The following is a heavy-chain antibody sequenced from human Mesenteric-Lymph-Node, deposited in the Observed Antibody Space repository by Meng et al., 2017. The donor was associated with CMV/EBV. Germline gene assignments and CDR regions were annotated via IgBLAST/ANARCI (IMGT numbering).Heavy chain of an antibody. CDR3: ARAPANRDGYTCY. Sequence: ASVKVSCKASGYTFTNYPITWVRQAPGQGLEWMGWISTYNDNTDSAQKFQGRLTLSTDTSTNTAYMELRSLRSDDTAVYYCARAPANRDGYTCYWGQGTLVTVSS. D-gene: IGHD5-24*01. CDR1: GYTFTNYP. CDR2: ISTYNDNT. V-gene: IGHV1-18*01. J-gene: IGHJ4*02.